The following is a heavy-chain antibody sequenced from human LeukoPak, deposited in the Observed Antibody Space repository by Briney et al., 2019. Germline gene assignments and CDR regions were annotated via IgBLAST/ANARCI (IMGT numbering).Heavy chain of an antibody. J-gene: IGHJ6*02. D-gene: IGHD5-12*01. Sequence: GSLRPSCAASGFTFSDYYMSWIRQAPGKGLEWIGYIYYSGSTNYNPSLKSRVTISVDTSKNQFSLKLSSVTAADTAVYYCARRGYISADGMDVWGQGTTVTVSS. CDR1: GFTFSDYY. V-gene: IGHV4-59*01. CDR2: IYYSGST. CDR3: ARRGYISADGMDV.